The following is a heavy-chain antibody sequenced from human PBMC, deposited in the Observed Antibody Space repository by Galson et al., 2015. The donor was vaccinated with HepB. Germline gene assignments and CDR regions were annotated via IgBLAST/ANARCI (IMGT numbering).Heavy chain of an antibody. D-gene: IGHD5-18*01. V-gene: IGHV4-59*12. CDR2: IYYGGSS. J-gene: IGHJ5*02. CDR3: ARELDTPMVFGSSGWFDP. Sequence: LSLTCTVSGGSISSYYWSWIRQPPGKGLEWIGYIYYGGSSNYNPSLKSRVSISVDASKNQFSLRLKSVTAADTAVYYCARELDTPMVFGSSGWFDPWGLGTLVTVSS. CDR1: GGSISSYY.